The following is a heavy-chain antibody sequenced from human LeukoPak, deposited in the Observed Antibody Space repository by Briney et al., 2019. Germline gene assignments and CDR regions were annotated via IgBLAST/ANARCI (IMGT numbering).Heavy chain of an antibody. CDR3: VRGDDGSSGWLFDY. V-gene: IGHV4-61*01. CDR1: GGSVSSGSYY. D-gene: IGHD6-19*01. J-gene: IGHJ4*02. CDR2: IYHSGST. Sequence: KPSETLSLTCTVSGGSVSSGSYYWGWIRQPPGKGLEWIGYIYHSGSTNYSPSLKSRVTISVDTSNNQLSLKLSSVTAADTAVYYCVRGDDGSSGWLFDYWGQGTLVTVSS.